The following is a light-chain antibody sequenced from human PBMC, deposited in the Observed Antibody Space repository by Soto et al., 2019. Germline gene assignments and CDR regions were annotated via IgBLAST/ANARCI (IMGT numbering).Light chain of an antibody. Sequence: EIVLTQSPGTLSLSPGERATLSCRASQSVSSSYLAWYQQKPGQAPRLLIYDASNRATGIPARFSGSGSGTDFTLTISSLEPEDFAVYYCQQRSNWPFITFGQGTKVDIK. CDR1: QSVSSSY. J-gene: IGKJ1*01. CDR3: QQRSNWPFIT. V-gene: IGKV3D-20*02. CDR2: DAS.